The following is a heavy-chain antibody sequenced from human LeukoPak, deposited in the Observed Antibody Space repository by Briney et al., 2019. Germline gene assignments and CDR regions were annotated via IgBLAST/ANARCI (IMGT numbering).Heavy chain of an antibody. V-gene: IGHV4-59*08. D-gene: IGHD3-10*01. Sequence: SETLSLTCTVPRASISSYYWSWIRQPPGKGLEWIGYISYSGSTNYNPSLKSRVTISADTSKNQVSLTLSSVTAADTAVYYCARHPELYFFDYWGQGTLVTVSS. J-gene: IGHJ4*02. CDR2: ISYSGST. CDR3: ARHPELYFFDY. CDR1: RASISSYY.